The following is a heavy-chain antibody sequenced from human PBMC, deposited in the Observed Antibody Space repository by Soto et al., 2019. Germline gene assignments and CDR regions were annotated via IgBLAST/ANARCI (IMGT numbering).Heavy chain of an antibody. V-gene: IGHV3-21*01. CDR3: ARDLNVYSSRWYGYFDY. CDR1: GFTFSSYS. Sequence: EVQLVESGGGLVKPGGSLRLSCAASGFTFSSYSMNWVRQAPGKGLEWVSSISSSSSYIYYADSVKGRFTISRDNAKNSLYRQMNGPRAEDTAVYYCARDLNVYSSRWYGYFDYWGKGTLVTVSS. D-gene: IGHD6-19*01. CDR2: ISSSSSYI. J-gene: IGHJ4*02.